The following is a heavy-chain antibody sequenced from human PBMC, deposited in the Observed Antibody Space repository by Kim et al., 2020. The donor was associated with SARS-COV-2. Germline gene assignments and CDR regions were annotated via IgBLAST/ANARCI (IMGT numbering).Heavy chain of an antibody. Sequence: SGPTLVNPTQTLTLTCTFSGFSLTTSGMSVSWIRQPPGKALEWLARIDWDDDKYYSTSLKTRLTISKDTSKNQVVLTMTNMDPVDTATYYCARTRYGSGSYLGFDPWGQGTLVTVSS. J-gene: IGHJ5*02. V-gene: IGHV2-70*11. CDR2: IDWDDDK. CDR1: GFSLTTSGMS. CDR3: ARTRYGSGSYLGFDP. D-gene: IGHD3-10*01.